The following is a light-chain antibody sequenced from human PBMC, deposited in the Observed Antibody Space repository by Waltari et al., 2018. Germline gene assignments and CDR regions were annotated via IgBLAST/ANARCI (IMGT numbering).Light chain of an antibody. CDR2: DAS. CDR3: QQRSDWPT. V-gene: IGKV3-11*01. J-gene: IGKJ4*01. Sequence: ELVLPQSPATLSWLQGERATLSCTPSQSVRSYLVWYQQKTGQAPRLLIYDASNRATGIPARFSGSGSGTDFTLTISSLEPEDFAVYYCQQRSDWPTFGGGTKVEIK. CDR1: QSVRSY.